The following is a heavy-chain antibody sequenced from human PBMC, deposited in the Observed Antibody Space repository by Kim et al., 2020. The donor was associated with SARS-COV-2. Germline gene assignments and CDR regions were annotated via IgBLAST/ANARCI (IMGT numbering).Heavy chain of an antibody. V-gene: IGHV3-66*01. J-gene: IGHJ4*02. Sequence: YADSVRGRFTISRDNSKNTLYLQMNSLSAEDTAVYYCARTDYGDNYYFDYWGQGTLVTVSS. CDR3: ARTDYGDNYYFDY. D-gene: IGHD4-17*01.